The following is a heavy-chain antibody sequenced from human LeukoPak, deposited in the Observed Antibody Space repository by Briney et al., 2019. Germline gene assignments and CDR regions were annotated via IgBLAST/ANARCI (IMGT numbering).Heavy chain of an antibody. D-gene: IGHD3-10*01. CDR3: ARVSTMVRGAEYGMDV. J-gene: IGHJ6*02. CDR2: IYTSGST. CDR1: GGSISSYY. V-gene: IGHV4-4*07. Sequence: SETPSLTCTVSGGSISSYYWSWIRQPAGKGLEWIGRIYTSGSTNYNPSLKSRVTMSVDTSKNQFSLKLSSVTAADTAVYYCARVSTMVRGAEYGMDVWGQGTTVTVSS.